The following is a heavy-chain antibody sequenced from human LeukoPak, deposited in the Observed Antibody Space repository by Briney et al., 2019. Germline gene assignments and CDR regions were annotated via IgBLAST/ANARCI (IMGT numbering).Heavy chain of an antibody. D-gene: IGHD2-2*01. CDR2: ISGSGGST. V-gene: IGHV3-23*01. CDR1: GFTFSSYA. J-gene: IGHJ6*03. CDR3: AKDRSSKHYYYYYYMAV. Sequence: PGGSLRLSCAASGFTFSSYAMSWVRQAPGKGLEWVSAISGSGGSTYYADSVKGRFTISRDNSKNTLYLQMNSLTAEATAVYYCAKDRSSKHYYYYYYMAVWGKGTTVTVSS.